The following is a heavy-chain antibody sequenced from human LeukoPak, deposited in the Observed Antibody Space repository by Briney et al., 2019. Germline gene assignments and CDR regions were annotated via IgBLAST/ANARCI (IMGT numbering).Heavy chain of an antibody. CDR2: IYPSGST. Sequence: SQTLSLTCSVSGVSITSGSYYWGWIRQSAGKGLEWIGRIYPSGSTNYNPSLKSRVTISVDKSKNQFSLKLRSVTAADTAVYYCARDQTGFDYWGQGTLVTVSS. V-gene: IGHV4-61*02. D-gene: IGHD3-9*01. CDR3: ARDQTGFDY. J-gene: IGHJ4*02. CDR1: GVSITSGSYY.